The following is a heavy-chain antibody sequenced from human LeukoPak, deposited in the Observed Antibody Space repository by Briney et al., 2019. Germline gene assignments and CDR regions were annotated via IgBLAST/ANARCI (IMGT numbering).Heavy chain of an antibody. J-gene: IGHJ4*02. CDR1: GGSVSSNSAA. Sequence: SQTLSLTCAISGGSVSSNSAAWNWIRQSPSRGLEWLGRTYYRSKWYNDYAVSVKSRITTNPDTSKNQFSLQLDSVTPEDTAVYYCARSGIAVAGTGFDYWGQGTLVTVSS. D-gene: IGHD6-19*01. V-gene: IGHV6-1*01. CDR2: TYYRSKWYN. CDR3: ARSGIAVAGTGFDY.